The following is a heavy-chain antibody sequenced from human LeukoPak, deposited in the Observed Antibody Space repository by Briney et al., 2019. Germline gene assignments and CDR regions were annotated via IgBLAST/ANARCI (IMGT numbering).Heavy chain of an antibody. CDR2: IGTAGDT. CDR1: GFTFSNYD. Sequence: GGSLRLSCAASGFTFSNYDVHWVRQATGKGLEWVSAIGTAGDTYYPGSVKGRFTISREYAKNSLYLQMNSLRAGDTAVYYCARGPATVTASYYYYGMDVWGQGTTVTVSS. J-gene: IGHJ6*02. D-gene: IGHD4-17*01. CDR3: ARGPATVTASYYYYGMDV. V-gene: IGHV3-13*01.